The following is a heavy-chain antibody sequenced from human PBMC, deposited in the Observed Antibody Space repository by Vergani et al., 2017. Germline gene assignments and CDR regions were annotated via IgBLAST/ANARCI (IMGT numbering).Heavy chain of an antibody. CDR2: IYHSGST. V-gene: IGHV4-30-2*01. CDR1: GGSISSGGYS. CDR3: AGDLPGMITFGGARDAFDI. Sequence: QVQLQESGSGLVKPSQTLSLTCAVSGGSISSGGYSWSWIRQPPGKGLEWIGYIYHSGSTYYNPSPKSRVTISVDRSKNQFSLKLSSVTAADTAVYYCAGDLPGMITFGGARDAFDIWSQETIVTVSS. D-gene: IGHD3-16*01. J-gene: IGHJ3*02.